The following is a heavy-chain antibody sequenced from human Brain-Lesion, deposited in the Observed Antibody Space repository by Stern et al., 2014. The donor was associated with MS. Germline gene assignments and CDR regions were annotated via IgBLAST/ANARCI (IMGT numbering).Heavy chain of an antibody. CDR2: LNPNRGGT. D-gene: IGHD3-22*01. CDR3: ATYYYDSTGDNDF. J-gene: IGHJ4*02. CDR1: GYTFTGYY. Sequence: QVQLVESGAEVKKPGASVQVSCKASGYTFTGYYMHWVRQAPGQGLEWMGWLNPNRGGTNDAQKFQGGVTMTRDTYINTAYMELSRLRSDDTAVYYCATYYYDSTGDNDFWGQGTLVTVSS. V-gene: IGHV1-2*02.